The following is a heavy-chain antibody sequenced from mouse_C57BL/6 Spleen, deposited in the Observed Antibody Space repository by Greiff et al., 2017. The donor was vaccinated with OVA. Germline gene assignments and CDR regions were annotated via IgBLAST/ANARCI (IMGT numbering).Heavy chain of an antibody. CDR2: IYPGDGDT. V-gene: IGHV1-82*01. CDR1: GYAFSSSW. CDR3: WRGDGYPFAY. J-gene: IGHJ3*01. D-gene: IGHD2-3*01. Sequence: QVQLQQSGPELVKPGASVKISCKASGYAFSSSWMNWVKQRPGKGLEWIGRIYPGDGDTNYNGKFKGKATLTADKSSSTAYMQLSSLTSEDSAVYFCWRGDGYPFAYWGQGTLVTVSA.